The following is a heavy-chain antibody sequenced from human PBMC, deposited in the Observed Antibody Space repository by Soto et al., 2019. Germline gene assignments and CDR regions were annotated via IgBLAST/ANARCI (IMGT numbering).Heavy chain of an antibody. J-gene: IGHJ4*02. D-gene: IGHD4-4*01. V-gene: IGHV3-33*01. CDR3: AREALFEVTTVPDY. Sequence: PGGSLRLSCAASGFTFSSYGMHWVRQAPGKGLEWVAVIWYDGSNKYYADSVKGRFTISRDNSKNTLYLQMNSLRAEDTAVYYCAREALFEVTTVPDYWGQGTLVTVSS. CDR1: GFTFSSYG. CDR2: IWYDGSNK.